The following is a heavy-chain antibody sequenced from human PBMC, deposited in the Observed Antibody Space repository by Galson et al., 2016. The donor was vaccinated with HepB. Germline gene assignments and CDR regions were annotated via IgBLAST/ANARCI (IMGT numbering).Heavy chain of an antibody. V-gene: IGHV1-58*01. Sequence: SVKVSCKASGFTFSSSAVQWVRQSRGQRLESMGWIVVRSGNTNYAQKFQERVTITRDMSTSTVYLELNNLRSEDTAVYYCAAVMAVAGEDGLDVWGQGTTVTVSS. D-gene: IGHD6-19*01. CDR1: GFTFSSSA. CDR2: IVVRSGNT. J-gene: IGHJ6*02. CDR3: AAVMAVAGEDGLDV.